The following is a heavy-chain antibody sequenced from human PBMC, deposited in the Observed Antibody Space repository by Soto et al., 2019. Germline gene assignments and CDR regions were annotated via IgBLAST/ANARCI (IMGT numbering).Heavy chain of an antibody. CDR3: VQDWLSFAPNDAFDI. Sequence: LRLSCAASGFTFSSYAMSWVRQAPGKGLEWVSAISGSGGSTYYADSVKGRFTVSRDNSKNTLYLQMNSLRAEDTAVYYCVQDWLSFAPNDAFDIWGQGTMVTVSS. D-gene: IGHD3-9*01. CDR1: GFTFSSYA. J-gene: IGHJ3*02. CDR2: ISGSGGST. V-gene: IGHV3-23*01.